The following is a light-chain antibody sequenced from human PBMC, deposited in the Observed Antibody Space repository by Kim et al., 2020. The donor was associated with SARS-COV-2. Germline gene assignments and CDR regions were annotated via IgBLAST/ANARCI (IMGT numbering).Light chain of an antibody. V-gene: IGLV3-21*04. CDR2: FDT. CDR1: NIRTKS. J-gene: IGLJ1*01. CDR3: QVWDTRSEHYV. Sequence: SYELTQPPSLSVAPGKTATITCGGDNIRTKSVHWHQQKPGQAPVLVIYFDTDRPSGIPERFSGSNSGNTATLTISRVEVGDEADYYCQVWDTRSEHYVFGAGTKVTVL.